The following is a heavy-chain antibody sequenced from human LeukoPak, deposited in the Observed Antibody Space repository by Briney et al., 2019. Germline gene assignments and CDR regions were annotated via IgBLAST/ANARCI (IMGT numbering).Heavy chain of an antibody. CDR1: GFSFSSYA. V-gene: IGHV3-23*01. CDR2: IGSSGAT. Sequence: PGGFLRLSCAASGFSFSSYAMGWVRQAPGKGLEWVSTIGSSGATFYPDSVRGRFTISRDSSRNTLYLQMNSLRAEDTAVYYCASRGKYYFDYWGQGTLVTVSS. CDR3: ASRGKYYFDY. D-gene: IGHD3-10*01. J-gene: IGHJ4*02.